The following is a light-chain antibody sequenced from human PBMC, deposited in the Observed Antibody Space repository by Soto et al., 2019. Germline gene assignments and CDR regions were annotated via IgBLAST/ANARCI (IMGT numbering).Light chain of an antibody. V-gene: IGKV3-20*01. CDR3: HQYGGSPPET. CDR1: QSLSSNY. J-gene: IGKJ1*01. CDR2: GAS. Sequence: EIVLTQSPDTLSVSPGERATLSCRASQSLSSNYLAWYQQKPGHPPRLLIYGASNRATGIPDRFSGSGSGTDFTLAISRLEPEDFAVYYCHQYGGSPPETFGQGTKVDIK.